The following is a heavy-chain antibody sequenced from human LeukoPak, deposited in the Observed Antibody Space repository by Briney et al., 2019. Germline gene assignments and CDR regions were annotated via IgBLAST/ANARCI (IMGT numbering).Heavy chain of an antibody. V-gene: IGHV1-2*06. CDR1: GYIFTDYY. CDR2: INPNSGGT. Sequence: ASVKVSCKASGYIFTDYYMHWVRQAPGQELGWMGRINPNSGGTNYAQKFQGRVTMTTDTSTSTAYMELRSLRSDDTAVYYCARVTITTMPYEDYWGQGTLVTVSS. J-gene: IGHJ4*02. CDR3: ARVTITTMPYEDY. D-gene: IGHD3-22*01.